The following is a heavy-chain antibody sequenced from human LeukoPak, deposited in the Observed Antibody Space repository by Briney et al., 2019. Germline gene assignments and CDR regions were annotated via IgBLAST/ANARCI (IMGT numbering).Heavy chain of an antibody. D-gene: IGHD6-19*01. Sequence: GEALEISYEGSGYSFTSYWIGWVRQMPGKGLEWMGIIYPGDSDTRYSPSFQGQVTISDDKSISTAYLQWSSLKASDTAMYYCASRPGYSSGWYALRTSHTAFDIWGQGTMVTVSS. J-gene: IGHJ3*02. V-gene: IGHV5-51*01. CDR1: GYSFTSYW. CDR3: ASRPGYSSGWYALRTSHTAFDI. CDR2: IYPGDSDT.